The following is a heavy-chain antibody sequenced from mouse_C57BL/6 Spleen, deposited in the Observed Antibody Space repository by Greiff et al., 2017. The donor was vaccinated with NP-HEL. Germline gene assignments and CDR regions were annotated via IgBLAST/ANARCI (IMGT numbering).Heavy chain of an antibody. V-gene: IGHV5-9*01. D-gene: IGHD3-1*01. CDR3: AREATGALFDY. Sequence: EVKLVESGGGLVKPGGSLKISCAASGFTFSSYTMSWVRQTPEKRLEWVATISGGGGNTYYPDSVKGRFTISRDNAKNTLYLQMSSLRSEDTALYYCAREATGALFDYWGQGTTLTVAS. CDR2: ISGGGGNT. J-gene: IGHJ2*01. CDR1: GFTFSSYT.